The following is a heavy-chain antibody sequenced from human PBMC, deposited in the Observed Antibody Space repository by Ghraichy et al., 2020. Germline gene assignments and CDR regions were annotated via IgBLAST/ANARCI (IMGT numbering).Heavy chain of an antibody. CDR3: ARDFAREPGAVNWFFDL. V-gene: IGHV3-33*01. J-gene: IGHJ2*01. CDR1: GFTFTTYA. Sequence: GGSLRLSCAASGFTFTTYAMNWVRLAPGKGLEWVAVIWYDGSNKYYADSVKGRFTISRDNSENMVYLQMNDLRAEDTAEYHCARDFAREPGAVNWFFDLWGRGTPVSVSA. CDR2: IWYDGSNK. D-gene: IGHD4-17*01.